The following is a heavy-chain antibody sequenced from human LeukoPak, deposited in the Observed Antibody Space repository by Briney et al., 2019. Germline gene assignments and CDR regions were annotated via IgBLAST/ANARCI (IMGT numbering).Heavy chain of an antibody. J-gene: IGHJ4*02. CDR1: GGSFSGYY. CDR2: INHSGST. Sequence: SETLSLTCAVYGGSFSGYYWSWIRQPPGKGLEWIGEINHSGSTNYNPSLKSRVTIPVDTSKNQFSLKLSSVTAADTAVYYCARGTDCSSTSCYFSYFDYWGQGTLVTVSS. D-gene: IGHD2-2*01. V-gene: IGHV4-34*01. CDR3: ARGTDCSSTSCYFSYFDY.